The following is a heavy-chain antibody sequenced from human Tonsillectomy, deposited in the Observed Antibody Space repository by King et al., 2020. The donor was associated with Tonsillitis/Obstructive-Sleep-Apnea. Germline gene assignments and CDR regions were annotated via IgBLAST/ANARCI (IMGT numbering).Heavy chain of an antibody. Sequence: QLVQSGAEVKKPGASLRISCKDSGNTLYWITWVRQMPGKGLEWMGRIDISDSNTNYSPSFEGHVSISADKSNSTAYLQWKSLKASDTAIYYCARAREGSGSAFDVWGQGTMVTVSS. CDR3: ARAREGSGSAFDV. CDR2: IDISDSNT. V-gene: IGHV5-10-1*01. J-gene: IGHJ3*01. CDR1: GNTLYW. D-gene: IGHD6-19*01.